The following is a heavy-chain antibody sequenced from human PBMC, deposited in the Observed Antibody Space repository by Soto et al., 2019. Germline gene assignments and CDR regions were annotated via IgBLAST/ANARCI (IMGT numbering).Heavy chain of an antibody. Sequence: GASVKVSCKASGGTFSSYTISWVRQAPGQGLEWMGRIIPILGIANYAQKFQGRVTITADKSTSTAYMELSSLRSEDTAVYYCARVILDSYGEDWGQGTLVTVSS. CDR3: ARVILDSYGED. CDR1: GGTFSSYT. D-gene: IGHD5-18*01. CDR2: IIPILGIA. V-gene: IGHV1-69*02. J-gene: IGHJ4*02.